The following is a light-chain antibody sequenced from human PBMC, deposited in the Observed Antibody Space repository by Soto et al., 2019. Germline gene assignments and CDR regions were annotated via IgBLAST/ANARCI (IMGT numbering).Light chain of an antibody. J-gene: IGLJ3*02. V-gene: IGLV2-23*01. CDR1: SSDVGSYNL. Sequence: QSALTQPASVSGSPGQSITISCTGTSSDVGSYNLVSWYQQHPGKAPELMIYEDNKRPSGVSNRFSGSKSGNTASLTISGLQAEDEAHYYCCSYAPISTVVFGGGTKLTVL. CDR3: CSYAPISTVV. CDR2: EDN.